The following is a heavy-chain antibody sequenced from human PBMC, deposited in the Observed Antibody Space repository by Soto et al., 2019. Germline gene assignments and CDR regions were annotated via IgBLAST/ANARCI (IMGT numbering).Heavy chain of an antibody. V-gene: IGHV4-31*03. Sequence: SETLSLTCTVSGGSISSGGYYWSWIRQHPGKGLEWIGYIYYSGSTYYNPSLKSRVTISVDTSKNQFSLKLSSVTAADTAVYYCARYRNWNDRPFGFDPWGQGTLVTVSS. CDR1: GGSISSGGYY. CDR2: IYYSGST. D-gene: IGHD1-1*01. J-gene: IGHJ5*02. CDR3: ARYRNWNDRPFGFDP.